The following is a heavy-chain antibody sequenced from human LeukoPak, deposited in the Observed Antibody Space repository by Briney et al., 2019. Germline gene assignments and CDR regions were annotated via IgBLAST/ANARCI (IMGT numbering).Heavy chain of an antibody. Sequence: PSETLSLTCTVSGGSISSYYWGWSRQPPGKGLEWVGYIYCSGSTNYNPSPKSRVTISVDTSKHQFSLKLSSVTAADTAVYYCARDLGAVAGPIDYWGQGTLVTVPS. CDR1: GGSISSYY. CDR3: ARDLGAVAGPIDY. CDR2: IYCSGST. D-gene: IGHD6-19*01. V-gene: IGHV4-59*01. J-gene: IGHJ4*02.